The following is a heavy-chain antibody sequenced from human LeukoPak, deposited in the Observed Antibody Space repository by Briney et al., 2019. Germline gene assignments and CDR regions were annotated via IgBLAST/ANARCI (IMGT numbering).Heavy chain of an antibody. J-gene: IGHJ4*02. CDR2: INQDGSEK. CDR1: GFTFSSYW. CDR3: APRSSHTSSWYVYLFWDY. D-gene: IGHD6-13*01. Sequence: GGSLRLSCAASGFTFSSYWMTWVRQAPGKGLEWVANINQDGSEKNYVDSVKGRFTISKDNAKNSLYLQMNSLRAEDTAVYYCAPRSSHTSSWYVYLFWDYWGQGALVTVSS. V-gene: IGHV3-7*01.